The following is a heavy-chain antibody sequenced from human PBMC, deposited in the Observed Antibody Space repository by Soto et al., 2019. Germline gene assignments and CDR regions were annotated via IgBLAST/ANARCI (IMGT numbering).Heavy chain of an antibody. J-gene: IGHJ3*02. CDR2: IYPGGSDT. V-gene: IGHV5-51*01. CDR1: GYSFTTYC. Sequence: GESLKISCKGSGYSFTTYCIGWLRQMAGKGLEWMGIIYPGGSDTRYSPSFQGQVTISADKSTSTVYLQWNTLKTSDTAIYYCARHRRRGGIDPFAIWAQGTLVTVSS. CDR3: ARHRRRGGIDPFAI.